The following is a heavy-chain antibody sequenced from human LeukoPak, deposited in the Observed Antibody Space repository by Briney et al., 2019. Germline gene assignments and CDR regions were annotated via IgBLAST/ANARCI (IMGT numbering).Heavy chain of an antibody. CDR2: IKQDGSQE. CDR1: GVTLSNYA. J-gene: IGHJ4*02. D-gene: IGHD3-3*01. V-gene: IGHV3-7*01. Sequence: GGSLRLSCVASGVTLSNYAMSWVRQAPGKGLEWVAHIKQDGSQEYYVGSVKGRFTISRDNAKNSLYLQMNSLRVEDTAVYYCARGVPYPSWSGPHYSDYWGQGTLVTVSS. CDR3: ARGVPYPSWSGPHYSDY.